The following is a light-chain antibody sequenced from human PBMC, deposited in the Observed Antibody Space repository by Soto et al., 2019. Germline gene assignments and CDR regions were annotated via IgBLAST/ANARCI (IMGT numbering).Light chain of an antibody. CDR2: DAS. J-gene: IGKJ1*01. CDR1: QSVGRK. V-gene: IGKV3-15*01. Sequence: EIEMTQSPATLSVSPGERATLSCRSSQSVGRKLAWYQQTPGQAPRLLIYDASNRAMGVPARFSGSRSGTESILTISSLQSEDVAVYHCQQYDIWPPWTFGQGTKGEI. CDR3: QQYDIWPPWT.